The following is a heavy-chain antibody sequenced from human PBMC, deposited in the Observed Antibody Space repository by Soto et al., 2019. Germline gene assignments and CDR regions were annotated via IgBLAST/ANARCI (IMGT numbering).Heavy chain of an antibody. CDR2: ISSSTSHT. V-gene: IGHV3-11*05. CDR1: GFTFSDYY. D-gene: IGHD6-13*01. CDR3: ARGRGAAADYFDF. J-gene: IGHJ4*02. Sequence: GGSLRLSYAVSGFTFSDYYMTWIRQAPGKGLEWVSYISSSTSHTNYADSVKGRFTISRDNAKNSLFLQMNSLRAEDTAVYYCARGRGAAADYFDFWGQGTLVT.